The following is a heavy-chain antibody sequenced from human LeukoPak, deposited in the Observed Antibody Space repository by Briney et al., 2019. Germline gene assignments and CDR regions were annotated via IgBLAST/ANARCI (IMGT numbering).Heavy chain of an antibody. Sequence: GASVKVSCKASGGTFSGYAISWVRQAPGQGLEWMGGIIPIFGTANYAQKFQGRVTITTDESTSTTYMELSSLRSEDTAVYYCARALGYCSSTSCAYNWFDPWGQGTLVTVSS. CDR1: GGTFSGYA. V-gene: IGHV1-69*05. D-gene: IGHD2-2*01. CDR3: ARALGYCSSTSCAYNWFDP. CDR2: IIPIFGTA. J-gene: IGHJ5*02.